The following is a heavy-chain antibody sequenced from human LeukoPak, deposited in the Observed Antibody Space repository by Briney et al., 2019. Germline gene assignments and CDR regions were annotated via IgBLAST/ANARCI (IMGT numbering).Heavy chain of an antibody. D-gene: IGHD6-19*01. CDR2: ISGSGGST. Sequence: GGSLRLSCAASGFTFSSYAMSWVRQAPGKGLEWVSAISGSGGSTYYADSVKGRFTISRDNSKNTLYLQMNSLRAEDTAVCYCAKVSQYSSGWYAILDAFDIWGQGTMVTVSS. CDR3: AKVSQYSSGWYAILDAFDI. J-gene: IGHJ3*02. CDR1: GFTFSSYA. V-gene: IGHV3-23*01.